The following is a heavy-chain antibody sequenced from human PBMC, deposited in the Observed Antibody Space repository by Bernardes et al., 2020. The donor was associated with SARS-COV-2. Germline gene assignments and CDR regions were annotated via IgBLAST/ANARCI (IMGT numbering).Heavy chain of an antibody. Sequence: TLSLTCAVYGVSFSGYYWSWIRHPPGKGLEWIGEITHSGITNHNPSLKSRVTISVDTSKNQFSLKLSSVTAADTAVYYCARWEEYYYDSSGYYDYWGQGTLVTVSS. CDR2: ITHSGIT. CDR1: GVSFSGYY. CDR3: ARWEEYYYDSSGYYDY. D-gene: IGHD3-22*01. J-gene: IGHJ4*02. V-gene: IGHV4-34*01.